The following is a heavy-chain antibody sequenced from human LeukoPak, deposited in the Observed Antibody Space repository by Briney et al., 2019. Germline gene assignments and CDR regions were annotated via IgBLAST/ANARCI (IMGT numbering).Heavy chain of an antibody. CDR2: LSGSGVST. D-gene: IGHD5-12*01. J-gene: IGHJ3*02. Sequence: PGGSLRLSCAASGFTFSSYAMSWVRQAPGKGLEWVSGLSGSGVSTYYAGSVKGRFTISRDNSKNTLYLQMNSLRAEDTAVYYCARVVLSVHIVGMNAFDIWGQGTMVTVSS. CDR1: GFTFSSYA. V-gene: IGHV3-23*01. CDR3: ARVVLSVHIVGMNAFDI.